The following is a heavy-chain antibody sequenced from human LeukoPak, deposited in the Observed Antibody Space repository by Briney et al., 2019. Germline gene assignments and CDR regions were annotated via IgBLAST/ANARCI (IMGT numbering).Heavy chain of an antibody. CDR1: AFSLNAYN. V-gene: IGHV3-21*04. J-gene: IGHJ4*02. Sequence: GGSLRLSCAASAFSLNAYNMNWVRQAPGKGLEWVSSISYTGTYIYYADSVKGRFTISRDNAQNSLYLHMNSLRAEDTAIYYCVRDRGTYRPIDSWGQGTLVTVSS. D-gene: IGHD1-26*01. CDR3: VRDRGTYRPIDS. CDR2: ISYTGTYI.